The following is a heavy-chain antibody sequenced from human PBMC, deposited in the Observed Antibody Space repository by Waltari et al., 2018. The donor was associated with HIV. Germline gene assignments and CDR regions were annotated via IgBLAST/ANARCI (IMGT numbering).Heavy chain of an antibody. D-gene: IGHD3-3*01. CDR3: ARDDYDFWSGYYYYYYGMDV. Sequence: QVQLVESGGGVVQPGRSLRLSCAASGFPFSSYAMHWVRQAPGTGLAWVAVISYDGSNKYYADSVKGRFTISRDNSKNTLYLQMNSLRAEDTAVYYCARDDYDFWSGYYYYYYGMDVWGQGTTVTVSS. CDR1: GFPFSSYA. CDR2: ISYDGSNK. J-gene: IGHJ6*02. V-gene: IGHV3-30-3*01.